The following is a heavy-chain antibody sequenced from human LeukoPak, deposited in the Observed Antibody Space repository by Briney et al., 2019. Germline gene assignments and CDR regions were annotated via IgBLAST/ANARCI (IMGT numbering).Heavy chain of an antibody. CDR3: VRDLPYSGSPLDY. Sequence: PGGSLRLSCAASGFTFSSYEMNWVRQAPGKGLEWVSYISSSGSTIYYADSVKGRFTISRDNAKNSLYLQMNSLRAEDTSMYYCVRDLPYSGSPLDYWGQGTLVTVSS. CDR1: GFTFSSYE. V-gene: IGHV3-48*03. CDR2: ISSSGSTI. D-gene: IGHD1-26*01. J-gene: IGHJ4*02.